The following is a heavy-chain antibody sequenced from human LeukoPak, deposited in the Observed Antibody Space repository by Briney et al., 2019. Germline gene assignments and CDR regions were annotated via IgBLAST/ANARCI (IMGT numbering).Heavy chain of an antibody. CDR3: ARERTRDYDSPYFDY. V-gene: IGHV1-69*04. CDR1: GGTFSSYA. D-gene: IGHD3-22*01. J-gene: IGHJ4*02. Sequence: GASVKVSCKASGGTFSSYAISWVRQAPGQGLEWMGRIILILGIANYAQKFQGRVTVTADKSTSTAYMELSSLRSEDTAVYYCARERTRDYDSPYFDYWGQGTLVTVSS. CDR2: IILILGIA.